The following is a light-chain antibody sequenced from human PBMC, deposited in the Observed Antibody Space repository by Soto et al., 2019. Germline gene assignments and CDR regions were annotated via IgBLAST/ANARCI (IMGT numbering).Light chain of an antibody. CDR3: QQFSDGWT. J-gene: IGKJ1*01. CDR2: DAS. CDR1: QSINNR. Sequence: IQMTQPPSTLSASIGDRVTITCRASQSINNRLAWYQQMPGKAPNLLIYDASSLESGVPSRFRGSGSETEFTLTISGLQPDDFATYYCQQFSDGWTFGQGTRVDIK. V-gene: IGKV1-5*01.